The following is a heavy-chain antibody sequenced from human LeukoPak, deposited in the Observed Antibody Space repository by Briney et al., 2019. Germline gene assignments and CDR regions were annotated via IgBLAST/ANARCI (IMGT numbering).Heavy chain of an antibody. D-gene: IGHD3-22*01. J-gene: IGHJ4*02. V-gene: IGHV3-23*01. CDR2: INGGGVNT. Sequence: GGSLRLSCAASGFTFSSYAMSWVRQAPGKGLEWVSTINGGGVNTHYADSVGGRFTISRDNSKNTLYLQMNSLRAEDTAVYYCARLPTFYYDSSHYHYDYWGQGTLVTVSS. CDR1: GFTFSSYA. CDR3: ARLPTFYYDSSHYHYDY.